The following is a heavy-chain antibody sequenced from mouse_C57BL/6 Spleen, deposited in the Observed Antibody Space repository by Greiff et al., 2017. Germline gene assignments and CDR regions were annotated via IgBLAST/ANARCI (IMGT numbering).Heavy chain of an antibody. CDR3: ARITTVVATNAMDY. CDR2: IDPSDSYT. J-gene: IGHJ4*01. D-gene: IGHD1-1*01. CDR1: GYTFTSYW. Sequence: VQLQQPGAELVVPGASVKLSCKASGYTFTSYWMHWVKQRPGQGLEWIGEIDPSDSYTNYNQKFKGKSTLTVDKSSSTAYMELRSLTSEDSAVYFCARITTVVATNAMDYWGQGTSVTVSS. V-gene: IGHV1-69*01.